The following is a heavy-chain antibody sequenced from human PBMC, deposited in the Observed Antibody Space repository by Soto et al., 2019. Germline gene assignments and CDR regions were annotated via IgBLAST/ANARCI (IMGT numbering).Heavy chain of an antibody. D-gene: IGHD3-3*01. J-gene: IGHJ6*03. CDR1: GFTFSSYA. CDR3: AKRGRRFLEWLHYYYYMDV. V-gene: IGHV3-23*01. Sequence: GGSLRLSCAASGFTFSSYAMSWVRQAPGKGLEWVSAISGSGGSTYYADSVKGRFTISRDNSKNTLYLQMNSLRAEDTAVYYCAKRGRRFLEWLHYYYYMDVWGKGTTVTVSS. CDR2: ISGSGGST.